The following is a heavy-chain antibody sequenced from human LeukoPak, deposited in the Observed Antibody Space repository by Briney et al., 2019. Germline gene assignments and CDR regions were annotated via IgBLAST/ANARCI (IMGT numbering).Heavy chain of an antibody. CDR2: VYSSGST. V-gene: IGHV4-59*01. Sequence: SETLSLTCTVSGGSISTYYWSWVRQPPGKGLEWIGYVYSSGSTIYIPSLKSRVTISVDTSKNQFSLKVTSVTAADTAVYHCARGCFPIDYWGQGTLVTVSS. J-gene: IGHJ4*02. CDR3: ARGCFPIDY. D-gene: IGHD3-10*02. CDR1: GGSISTYY.